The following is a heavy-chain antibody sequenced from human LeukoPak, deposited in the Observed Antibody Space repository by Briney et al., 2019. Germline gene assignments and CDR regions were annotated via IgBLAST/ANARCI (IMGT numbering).Heavy chain of an antibody. Sequence: PGGSLRLSCAASGFTFSSYSMNWVRQAPGKGLEWVSSISSSSSYIYYADSVKGRFTISRDNAKNSLYLQMNSLRAEDTAVYYCARGGEVDTAMPPDYWGQGTLVTVSS. CDR1: GFTFSSYS. V-gene: IGHV3-21*01. D-gene: IGHD5-18*01. J-gene: IGHJ4*02. CDR2: ISSSSSYI. CDR3: ARGGEVDTAMPPDY.